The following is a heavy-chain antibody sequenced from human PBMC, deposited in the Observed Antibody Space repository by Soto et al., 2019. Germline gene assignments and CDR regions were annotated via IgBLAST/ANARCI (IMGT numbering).Heavy chain of an antibody. D-gene: IGHD3-22*01. CDR3: AMGDDSSGLGRKH. CDR2: IYYSGST. J-gene: IGHJ4*02. V-gene: IGHV4-31*03. Sequence: QVQLQESGPGLVKPSQTLSLTCTVSGGSISSGGYYWSWIRQHPGKGLAWIGYIYYSGSTYYNPSLKSRVTISVDTSKNQFSLKLSSVTAADTAVYYCAMGDDSSGLGRKHWGQGTLVTVSS. CDR1: GGSISSGGYY.